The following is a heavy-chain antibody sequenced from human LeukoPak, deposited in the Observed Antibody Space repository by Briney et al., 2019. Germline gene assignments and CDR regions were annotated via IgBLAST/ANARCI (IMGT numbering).Heavy chain of an antibody. D-gene: IGHD1-26*01. J-gene: IGHJ6*02. CDR3: ARGGLPRYYYYYYGMDV. CDR2: ISYDGSNK. V-gene: IGHV3-30-3*01. CDR1: GFTFSSYA. Sequence: GGSLRLSCAASGFTFSSYAMHWVRQAPGKGLEWVAVISYDGSNKYYADSVKGRFTISRDNSKNTLYLQMNSLRAEDTTVYYCARGGLPRYYYYYYGMDVWGQGTTVTVSS.